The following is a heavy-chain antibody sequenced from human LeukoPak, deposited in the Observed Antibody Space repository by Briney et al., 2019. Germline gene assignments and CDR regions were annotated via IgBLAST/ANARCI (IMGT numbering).Heavy chain of an antibody. D-gene: IGHD3-16*02. J-gene: IGHJ4*02. CDR2: ISAYNGNT. V-gene: IGHV1-18*01. Sequence: ASVKVSCKASGYTFTSYGISWVRQAPGQGLEWIGWISAYNGNTNYAQKLQGRVTMTTDTSTSTAYMELRSLRSDNTAVYYCARDDDYVWGSYRYNEDYWGQGTLVTVSS. CDR3: ARDDDYVWGSYRYNEDY. CDR1: GYTFTSYG.